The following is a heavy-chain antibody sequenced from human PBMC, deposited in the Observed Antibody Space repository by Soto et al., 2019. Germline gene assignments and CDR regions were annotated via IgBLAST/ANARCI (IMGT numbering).Heavy chain of an antibody. CDR2: IYWDDDT. CDR3: AHTFGIFTGYNINFDY. CDR1: GFSLNTRGVA. D-gene: IGHD3-9*01. Sequence: QITLKESGPPLVQPTQTLTLTCTFTGFSLNTRGVAVAWIRQPPGKALEWLGLIYWDDDTRYSPSLKTRLSIARDTSENQVVLTLTDLDPVDTATYFCAHTFGIFTGYNINFDYWGQGALVTVSS. V-gene: IGHV2-5*02. J-gene: IGHJ4*02.